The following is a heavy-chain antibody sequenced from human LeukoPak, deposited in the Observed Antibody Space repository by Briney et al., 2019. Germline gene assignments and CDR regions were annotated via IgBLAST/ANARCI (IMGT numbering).Heavy chain of an antibody. CDR1: GYNFTNYW. CDR3: ARRGIVWYIDS. CDR2: IYPDDSDT. J-gene: IGHJ4*02. Sequence: GESLKISCKGSGYNFTNYWIGWVRQKPGKGLEWMGIIYPDDSDTRYSPSFQGQVTISADKSTTTAYLQWSSLKASDTAIYYCARRGIVWYIDSWGQGTLVTVSS. D-gene: IGHD6-19*01. V-gene: IGHV5-51*01.